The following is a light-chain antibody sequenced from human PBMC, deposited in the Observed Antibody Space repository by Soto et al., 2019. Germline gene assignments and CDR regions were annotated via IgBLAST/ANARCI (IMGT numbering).Light chain of an antibody. CDR1: SSDVGGYNY. Sequence: QSVLTQPRSVSGSPGQSVTISCTGTSSDVGGYNYVSWYQQHPGKAPKFMIYDVSQRPSGVPDRFSGSKSGNTASLTISGLHADDEADYYCCSYAGSYTFHVVFGGGTKVTVL. J-gene: IGLJ2*01. CDR3: CSYAGSYTFHVV. CDR2: DVS. V-gene: IGLV2-11*01.